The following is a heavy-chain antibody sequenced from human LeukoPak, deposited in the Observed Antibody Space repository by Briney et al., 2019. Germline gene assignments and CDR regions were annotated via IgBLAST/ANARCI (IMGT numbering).Heavy chain of an antibody. CDR1: GFTFSSYA. CDR3: AKHSSSWYWIYDY. J-gene: IGHJ4*02. CDR2: ISGSGGST. Sequence: GGSLRLSCAASGFTFSSYAMSWVRQAPGKGLEWVSAISGSGGSTYYADSVTGRFTISRDNSKNTLYLQLNSLRAEDTAIYHCAKHSSSWYWIYDYWGQGTLVTVSS. V-gene: IGHV3-23*01. D-gene: IGHD6-13*01.